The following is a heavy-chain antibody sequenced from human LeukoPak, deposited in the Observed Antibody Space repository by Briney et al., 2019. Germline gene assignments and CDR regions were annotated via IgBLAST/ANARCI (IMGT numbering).Heavy chain of an antibody. J-gene: IGHJ4*02. D-gene: IGHD6-6*01. CDR3: AKVSRPRGGYSFDY. V-gene: IGHV3-9*01. CDR1: GFTFNYYA. Sequence: GGSLRLSCAASGFTFNYYAMYWVRQAPGKGLEWVSGISWNSGNIGYADSVKGRFSISRDNAKNSLYLQMNSLRAEDTALYYCAKVSRPRGGYSFDYWGQGSLVTVSS. CDR2: ISWNSGNI.